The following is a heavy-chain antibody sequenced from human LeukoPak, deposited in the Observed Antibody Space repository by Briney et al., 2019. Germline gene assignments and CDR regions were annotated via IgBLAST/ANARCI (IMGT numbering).Heavy chain of an antibody. D-gene: IGHD2-15*01. J-gene: IGHJ5*02. CDR2: MNPNSGNT. Sequence: ASVKVSCKASGYTFTSYDINWVRQATGQGPEWMGWMNPNSGNTGYAQKFQGKVTMTRNTSISTAYMELSSLRSEDTAVYYCARGKRDIVVVVAATFWFDPWGQGTLVTVSS. V-gene: IGHV1-8*01. CDR1: GYTFTSYD. CDR3: ARGKRDIVVVVAATFWFDP.